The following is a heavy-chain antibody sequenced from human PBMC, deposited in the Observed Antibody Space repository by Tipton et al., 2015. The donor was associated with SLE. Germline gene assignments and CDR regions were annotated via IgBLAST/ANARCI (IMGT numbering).Heavy chain of an antibody. J-gene: IGHJ4*02. CDR2: IYYSGST. D-gene: IGHD1-26*01. Sequence: TLSLTCTVSGGSINNGAYYWSWIRQPPGKGLEWIGYIYYSGSTNYNPSLKSRVTISVDTSKNQFSLKLSSVTAADTAVYYCARGGGSVGGYDYWGQGTLVTVSS. V-gene: IGHV4-61*08. CDR3: ARGGGSVGGYDY. CDR1: GGSINNGAYY.